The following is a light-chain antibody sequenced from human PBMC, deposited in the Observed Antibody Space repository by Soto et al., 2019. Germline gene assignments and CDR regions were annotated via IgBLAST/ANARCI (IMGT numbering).Light chain of an antibody. CDR2: EVS. Sequence: QSVLTQPASVSGSPGQSITISCTGTSSDVDTYKYVSWYQQHPGKAPKLMIYEVSYRPSGVSDRFSGSKSGNTASLTISGLQAEDEADYYCCSYAGSTPRVQFGGGTTLTVL. CDR3: CSYAGSTPRVQ. J-gene: IGLJ2*01. V-gene: IGLV2-14*01. CDR1: SSDVDTYKY.